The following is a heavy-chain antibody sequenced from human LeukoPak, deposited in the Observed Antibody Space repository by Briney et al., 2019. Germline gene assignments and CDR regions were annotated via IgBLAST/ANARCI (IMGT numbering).Heavy chain of an antibody. CDR2: ISYDGSNK. Sequence: GGSLRLSCAASGFTFSSYAMHWVRQAPGKGLEWVAVISYDGSNKYYADSVKGRFTISRDNSKNTLYLQMNSLRAEDTAVYYCAKEGPGYCSSTSCYNVVSYYYGMDVWGQGTTVTVSS. V-gene: IGHV3-30-3*01. J-gene: IGHJ6*02. CDR1: GFTFSSYA. D-gene: IGHD2-2*02. CDR3: AKEGPGYCSSTSCYNVVSYYYGMDV.